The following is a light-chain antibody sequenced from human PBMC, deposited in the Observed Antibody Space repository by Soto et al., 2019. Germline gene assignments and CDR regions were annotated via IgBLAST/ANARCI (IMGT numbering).Light chain of an antibody. V-gene: IGLV1-40*01. Sequence: QSVLTPPPSVSGAPGQRVTISCTGSSSNIGPTYDVHWYQQLPGTAPKLLIYANTNRTSGVPHRFSGSRSGTSASLAITGLQAEDEADYYCQPHDSRISGYVFGTGTKATVL. CDR2: ANT. CDR3: QPHDSRISGYV. CDR1: SSNIGPTYD. J-gene: IGLJ1*01.